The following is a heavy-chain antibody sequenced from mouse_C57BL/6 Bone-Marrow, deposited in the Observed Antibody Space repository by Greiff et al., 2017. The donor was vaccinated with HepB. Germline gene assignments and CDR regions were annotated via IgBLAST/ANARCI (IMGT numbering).Heavy chain of an antibody. Sequence: VQLQQSGAELAKPGASVKLSCKASGYTFTSYWMHWVKQRPGQGLEWIGYINPSSGYTKYNQKFKDKATLTADKSSSTAYMQLSSLTDADSAVYYCARRGYGSSYGFAYWGQGTLVTVSA. CDR3: ARRGYGSSYGFAY. CDR1: GYTFTSYW. J-gene: IGHJ3*01. D-gene: IGHD1-1*01. V-gene: IGHV1-7*01. CDR2: INPSSGYT.